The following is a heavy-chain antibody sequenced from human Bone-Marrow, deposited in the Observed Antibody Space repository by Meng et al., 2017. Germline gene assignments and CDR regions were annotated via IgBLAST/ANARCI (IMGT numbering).Heavy chain of an antibody. CDR3: ARDLAYSGSYQQPDAFDI. V-gene: IGHV3-21*01. D-gene: IGHD1-26*01. J-gene: IGHJ3*02. Sequence: GESLKISCAASGFTISSYWMHWVRQAPGKGLEWVSSISSSSSYIYYADSVKGRFTISRDNAKNSLYLQMNSLRAEDTAVYYCARDLAYSGSYQQPDAFDIWGQGTMVTVSS. CDR2: ISSSSSYI. CDR1: GFTISSYW.